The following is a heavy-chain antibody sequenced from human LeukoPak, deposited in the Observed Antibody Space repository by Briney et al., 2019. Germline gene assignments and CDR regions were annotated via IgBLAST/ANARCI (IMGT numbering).Heavy chain of an antibody. CDR1: GVTFSSYG. CDR3: ARDMCSGGSCYVYYYYGMDV. V-gene: IGHV3-33*01. CDR2: TWYDGSNK. J-gene: IGHJ6*04. Sequence: GGSRRLSCAASGVTFSSYGMNWVRQAPCKGLEWVAVTWYDGSNKYYADSVKGRFTISRDNSKNTLYLQMNSLRAEDTAVYYCARDMCSGGSCYVYYYYGMDVWGKGTTVTVSS. D-gene: IGHD2-15*01.